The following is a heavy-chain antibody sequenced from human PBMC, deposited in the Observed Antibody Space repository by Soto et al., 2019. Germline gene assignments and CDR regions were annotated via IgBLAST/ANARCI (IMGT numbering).Heavy chain of an antibody. CDR1: GGSISSGDYY. D-gene: IGHD3-22*01. CDR3: ARDGYDSSGYYYGTFDY. V-gene: IGHV4-30-4*01. CDR2: IYYSGST. Sequence: QVQLQESGPGLVKPSQTLSLTCTVSGGSISSGDYYWSWIRQPPGKGLEWIGYIYYSGSTYYNPSLTSRVTISVDTSKNQFSLKLSSVTAADTAVYYCARDGYDSSGYYYGTFDYWGQGTLVTVSS. J-gene: IGHJ4*02.